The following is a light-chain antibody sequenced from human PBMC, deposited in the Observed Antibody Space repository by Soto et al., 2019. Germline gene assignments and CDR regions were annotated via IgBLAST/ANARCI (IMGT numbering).Light chain of an antibody. CDR1: SSNIGESY. CDR2: ANN. J-gene: IGLJ2*01. V-gene: IGLV1-51*01. CDR3: GTWDSSLSTGI. Sequence: QSVLTQPPSVSAAPGQKVTISCSGSSSNIGESYVSWYQHLPGTAPKLLIYANNKRTSGIPDRFSGSSSGTSATLGITGLQTGDEADYYCGTWDSSLSTGIFGGGTKLTVL.